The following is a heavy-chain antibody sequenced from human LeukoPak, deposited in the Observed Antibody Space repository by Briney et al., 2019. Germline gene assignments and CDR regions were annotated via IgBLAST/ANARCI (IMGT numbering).Heavy chain of an antibody. V-gene: IGHV1-2*02. D-gene: IGHD4-17*01. CDR2: INPNSGGT. CDR1: GYTFTGYY. Sequence: ASVRVSCKASGYTFTGYYMHWVRQAPGQGLEWMGWINPNSGGTNYAQKFQGRVTMTRDTSISTAYMELSRLRSDDTAVYYCARAYGTKGAFDIWGQGTMVTVSS. CDR3: ARAYGTKGAFDI. J-gene: IGHJ3*02.